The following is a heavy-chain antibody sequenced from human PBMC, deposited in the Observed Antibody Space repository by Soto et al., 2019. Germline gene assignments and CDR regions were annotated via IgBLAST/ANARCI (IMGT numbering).Heavy chain of an antibody. CDR2: INHSGST. CDR1: GGSFSGYY. Sequence: SETLSLTCAVYGGSFSGYYWSWIRQPPGKGLEWIGEINHSGSTNYNPSLKSRVTISVDTSKNQFSLKLSSVTAADTAVYYCAREGGRIAAAGTVSYYYYYYMDVWGKGTTVTVSS. J-gene: IGHJ6*03. CDR3: AREGGRIAAAGTVSYYYYYYMDV. D-gene: IGHD6-13*01. V-gene: IGHV4-34*01.